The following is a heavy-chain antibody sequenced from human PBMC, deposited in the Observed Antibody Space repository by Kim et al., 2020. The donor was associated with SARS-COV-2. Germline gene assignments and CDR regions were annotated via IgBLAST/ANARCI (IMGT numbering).Heavy chain of an antibody. CDR3: ARDSAAAGTGTLDY. D-gene: IGHD6-13*01. Sequence: AQKFQGRVTITADKSTSTAYMELSSLRSEDTAVYYCARDSAAAGTGTLDYWGQGTLVTVSS. J-gene: IGHJ4*02. V-gene: IGHV1-69*04.